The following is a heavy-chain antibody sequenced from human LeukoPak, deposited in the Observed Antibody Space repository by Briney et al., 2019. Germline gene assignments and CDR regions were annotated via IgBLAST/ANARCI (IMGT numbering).Heavy chain of an antibody. V-gene: IGHV3-30*02. D-gene: IGHD4-17*01. Sequence: GGSLRLSCAASGFTFSSFGMHWVRQTPTKGLEWVAFIRHHGMNESYVDSVKGRFTISRDNSKHTLYLQMNSLRVEDTAVYYCAKDRRDYGDYGLDYWGQGTLVAVSP. CDR3: AKDRRDYGDYGLDY. CDR1: GFTFSSFG. CDR2: IRHHGMNE. J-gene: IGHJ4*02.